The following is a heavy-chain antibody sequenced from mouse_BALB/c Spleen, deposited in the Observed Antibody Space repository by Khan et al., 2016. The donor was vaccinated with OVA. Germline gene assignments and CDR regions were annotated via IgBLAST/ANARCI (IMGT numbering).Heavy chain of an antibody. V-gene: IGHV1-77*01. CDR3: ERSEYDGNGVYAMDY. CDR1: GYTFTSYW. CDR2: ICPGSGNP. Sequence: QVQLQQSGADLVKPGASVKLSCKASGYTFTSYWINWMKQRPGQGLEWVGQICPGSGNPYYNEIFKGKATLTVDTSSSTAYIQLNSLTSEDSAVYACERSEYDGNGVYAMDYWGQGTSVTVSS. J-gene: IGHJ4*01. D-gene: IGHD1-1*01.